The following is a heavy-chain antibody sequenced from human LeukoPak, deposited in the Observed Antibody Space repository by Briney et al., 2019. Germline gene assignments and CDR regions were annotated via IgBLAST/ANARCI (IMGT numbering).Heavy chain of an antibody. CDR3: ARRVATTGRYYFDY. CDR1: GGFISTFY. D-gene: IGHD1-1*01. V-gene: IGHV4-59*08. J-gene: IGHJ4*02. CDR2: VYYSGST. Sequence: PSETLSLTCTVSGGFISTFYWTWIRQPPGKGLEWIGCVYYSGSTKYNPSLESRVTISVDASKNQFSLKLSSVTAADTAVYYCARRVATTGRYYFDYWGPGALVTVS.